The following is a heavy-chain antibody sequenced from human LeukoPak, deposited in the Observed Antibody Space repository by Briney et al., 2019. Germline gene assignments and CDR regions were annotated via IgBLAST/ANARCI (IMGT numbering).Heavy chain of an antibody. CDR3: ARECGPKNYYYYGVDV. D-gene: IGHD2-21*01. J-gene: IGHJ6*02. CDR2: IYTSGST. V-gene: IGHV4-4*07. CDR1: GGSISSYY. Sequence: PSETLSLTCTVSGGSISSYYWSWIRQPAGKGLEWIGRIYTSGSTNYNPSLKSRVTMSVDTSKNQFSLKLSSVTAADTAVYYCARECGPKNYYYYGVDVWGQGTTVTVSS.